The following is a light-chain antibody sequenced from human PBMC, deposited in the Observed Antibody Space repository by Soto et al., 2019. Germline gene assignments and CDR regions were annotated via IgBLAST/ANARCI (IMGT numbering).Light chain of an antibody. CDR2: DAS. CDR1: QSVSSY. J-gene: IGKJ4*01. CDR3: QQRSNLLT. Sequence: EIVLTQSPATLSLSPGERATLSCRASQSVSSYLAWYQQKPGQAPRLLIYDASNRATGIPARFSGSGSGTDFTLTISSLAPDDFAVYYCQQRSNLLTFGGGTKVEIK. V-gene: IGKV3-11*01.